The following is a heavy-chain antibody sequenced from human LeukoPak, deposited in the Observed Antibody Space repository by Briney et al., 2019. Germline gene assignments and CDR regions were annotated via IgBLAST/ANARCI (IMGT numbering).Heavy chain of an antibody. V-gene: IGHV5-51*01. J-gene: IGHJ1*01. CDR1: GYSFTSYW. D-gene: IGHD6-19*01. Sequence: GESLKISCEGSGYSFTSYWIGWVRQMPGKGLEWMGIIYPGDSDTRYSPSFQGQVTISADKSISTAYLQWSSLKASDTAMYYCARPGYSSGWSVGTEYFQHWGQGTLVTVSS. CDR3: ARPGYSSGWSVGTEYFQH. CDR2: IYPGDSDT.